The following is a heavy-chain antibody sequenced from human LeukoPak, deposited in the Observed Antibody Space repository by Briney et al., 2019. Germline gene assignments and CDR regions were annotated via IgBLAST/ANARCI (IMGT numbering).Heavy chain of an antibody. Sequence: GGSLRLSCAASGFTFSSYWMSWVRQAPGKGLEWVANIKQDGSEKYCVDSVKGRFTISRDNAKNSLYLQINSLRAEDTAVYYCARDTRSYGFDYWGQGTLVTVSS. CDR2: IKQDGSEK. CDR3: ARDTRSYGFDY. V-gene: IGHV3-7*01. J-gene: IGHJ4*02. CDR1: GFTFSSYW. D-gene: IGHD5-18*01.